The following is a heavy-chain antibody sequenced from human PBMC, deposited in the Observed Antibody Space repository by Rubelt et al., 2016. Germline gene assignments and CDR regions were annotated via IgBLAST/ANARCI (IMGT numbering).Heavy chain of an antibody. Sequence: QVQLQESGPGLVKPSETLSLTCTVSGYSISSGYYWGWIRQPPGKGLEWIGSIYLSGSTYYNPSLKVRGTLSLASPKNQFALKLSSVTAADTAVYYCARQRDYYYGMDVWGQGTTVTVSS. J-gene: IGHJ6*02. V-gene: IGHV4-38-2*02. D-gene: IGHD5-24*01. CDR1: GYSISSGYY. CDR3: ARQRDYYYGMDV. CDR2: IYLSGST.